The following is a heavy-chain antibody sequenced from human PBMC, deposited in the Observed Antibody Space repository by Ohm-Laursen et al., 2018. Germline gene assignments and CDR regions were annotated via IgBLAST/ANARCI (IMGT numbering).Heavy chain of an antibody. CDR2: IKSKTDGGTT. CDR1: GFTFSNAC. J-gene: IGHJ6*02. V-gene: IGHV3-15*01. CDR3: TTSGYYYGMDV. Sequence: SLRLSCAASGFTFSNACMSWVRQAPGKGLEWVGRIKSKTDGGTTDYAAPVKGRFTISRDDSKNTLYLQMNSLKTEDTAVYYCTTSGYYYGMDVWGQGTTVTVSS.